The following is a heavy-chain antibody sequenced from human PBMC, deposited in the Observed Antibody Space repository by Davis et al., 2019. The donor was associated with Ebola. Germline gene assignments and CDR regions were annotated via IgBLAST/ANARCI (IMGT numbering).Heavy chain of an antibody. CDR2: ISAYNGNT. J-gene: IGHJ4*02. D-gene: IGHD6-13*01. Sequence: ASVQVSCKASGYTFTSYGISWVRQAPGQGLEWMGWISAYNGNTNYAQKLQGRVTMTTDTSTNTAYMELRSLRSDDTAVYYCARGAKYSSSWYPNFDYWGQGTLVTVSS. CDR3: ARGAKYSSSWYPNFDY. V-gene: IGHV1-18*01. CDR1: GYTFTSYG.